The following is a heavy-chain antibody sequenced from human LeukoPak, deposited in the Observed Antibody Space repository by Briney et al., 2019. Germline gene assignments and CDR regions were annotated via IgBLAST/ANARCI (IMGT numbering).Heavy chain of an antibody. CDR2: ISSSGSTI. J-gene: IGHJ5*01. V-gene: IGHV3-48*03. CDR3: ARLCSGGSCYQFDA. Sequence: GGSLRLSCAASGFTFSSYEMNWVRQAPGKGLEWVSYISSSGSTIYYPDSVKGRFTLSRDNAKNSVYLHMNSLSAEATAVYYCARLCSGGSCYQFDAWGQGTLVTVSS. CDR1: GFTFSSYE. D-gene: IGHD2-15*01.